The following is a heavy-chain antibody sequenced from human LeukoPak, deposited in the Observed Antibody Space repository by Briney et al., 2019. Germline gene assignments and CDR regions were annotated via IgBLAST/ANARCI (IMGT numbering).Heavy chain of an antibody. CDR1: GYRFTNNL. CDR3: VRFGLTSSLDY. V-gene: IGHV5-51*01. CDR2: IYPGDSDH. D-gene: IGHD1-1*01. J-gene: IGHJ4*02. Sequence: PGESLKFSCNISGYRFTNNLLGWMRQVPGKVLELMGLIYPGDSDHRYSPSFQGKVTFSVDMSISTAYLQWSGLKTSDTAIYYCVRFGLTSSLDYWGQGTLVTVSS.